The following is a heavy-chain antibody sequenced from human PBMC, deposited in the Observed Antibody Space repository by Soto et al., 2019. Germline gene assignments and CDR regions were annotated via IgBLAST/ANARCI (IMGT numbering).Heavy chain of an antibody. CDR3: ARGWDSSSWETYFDY. Sequence: ASVKVSCKASGYRFIGCGVSWVRQAPGQGLEWMGWISPYTANTKYAQKFQGRVTVTTDTSTTTAFMELTSLTSDDTGVYYCARGWDSSSWETYFDYWGQGTPVTVSS. V-gene: IGHV1-18*01. D-gene: IGHD6-13*01. J-gene: IGHJ4*02. CDR2: ISPYTANT. CDR1: GYRFIGCG.